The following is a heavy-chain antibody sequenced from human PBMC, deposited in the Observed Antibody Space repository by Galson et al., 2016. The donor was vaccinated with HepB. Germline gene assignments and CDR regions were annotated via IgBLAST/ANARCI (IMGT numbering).Heavy chain of an antibody. D-gene: IGHD2-2*01. V-gene: IGHV4-59*08. CDR3: ARLIGYCDSASCALSSYYGMDV. CDR2: VSYSGST. Sequence: SETLSLTCTVSGDSISPFFWTWIRQPPGKGLEWIGYVSYSGSTNYNPSLDSRVTMSADTSNNHFSLSLSSVTAADTAVYYCARLIGYCDSASCALSSYYGMDVWVQGTTFTVFS. J-gene: IGHJ6*02. CDR1: GDSISPFF.